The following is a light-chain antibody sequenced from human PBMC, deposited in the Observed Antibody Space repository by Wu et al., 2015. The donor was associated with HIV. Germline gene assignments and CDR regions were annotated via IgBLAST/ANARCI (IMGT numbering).Light chain of an antibody. V-gene: IGKV1-27*01. CDR2: AAT. CDR1: QEISIY. J-gene: IGKJ3*01. Sequence: DRVTITCRASQEISIYVAWYQQKPGKVPKLVIHAATTLQAGVPFRFSGSGYGTQFSLTINSLQPEDIGTYYCQKYDRAPFTFGPGTKVDI. CDR3: QKYDRAPFT.